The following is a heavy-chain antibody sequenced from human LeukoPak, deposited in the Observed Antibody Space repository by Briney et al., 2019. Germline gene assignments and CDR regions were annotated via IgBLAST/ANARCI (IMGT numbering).Heavy chain of an antibody. D-gene: IGHD2-15*01. CDR3: AGDRSGSGDY. J-gene: IGHJ4*02. CDR1: GFTFSTYA. CDR2: ITGNGDNT. V-gene: IGHV3-64*01. Sequence: GGSLRLSCAASGFTFSTYAMHWVRQAPGKGLEYVSSITGNGDNTFYANSVKGRFTISRDNSKNTLYLQMGSLRAEDMAVYYCAGDRSGSGDYWGQGTLVTVSS.